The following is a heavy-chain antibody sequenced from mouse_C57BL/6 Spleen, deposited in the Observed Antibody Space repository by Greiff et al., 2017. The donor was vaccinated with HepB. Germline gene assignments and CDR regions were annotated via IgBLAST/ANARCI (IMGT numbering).Heavy chain of an antibody. Sequence: VHLVESGPELVKPGASVKLSCKASGYTFTSYDINWVKQRPGQGLEWIGWIYPRDGSTKYNEKFKGKATLTVDTSSSTAYMELHSLTSEDSAVYFCARWDYYGSSGHWGQGTTLTVSS. V-gene: IGHV1-85*01. CDR3: ARWDYYGSSGH. CDR2: IYPRDGST. D-gene: IGHD1-1*01. J-gene: IGHJ2*01. CDR1: GYTFTSYD.